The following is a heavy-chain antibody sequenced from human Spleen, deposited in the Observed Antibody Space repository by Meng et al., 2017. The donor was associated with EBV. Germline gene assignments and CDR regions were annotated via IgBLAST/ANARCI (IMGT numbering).Heavy chain of an antibody. CDR1: GASISSYH. CDR2: IHNTENT. V-gene: IGHV4-59*01. D-gene: IGHD3-16*01. J-gene: IGHJ5*02. CDR3: AQRERWGLDP. Sequence: QVQLQESGPGLVKPSETLSLTCTVSGASISSYHWSWIRQPPGKGLEWIGYIHNTENTNYNPSLKSRVTISLDTSKNQLSLKLTSLTAADTAVYYCAQRERWGLDPWGQGTLVTVSS.